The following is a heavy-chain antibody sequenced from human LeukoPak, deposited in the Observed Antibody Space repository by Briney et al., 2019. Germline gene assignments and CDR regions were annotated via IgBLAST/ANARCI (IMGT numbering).Heavy chain of an antibody. CDR1: GFTVSSNY. CDR3: ARGDYDILTGHWDYFDY. J-gene: IGHJ4*02. Sequence: GGSLRLSCAASGFTVSSNYMSWVRQAPGKGLEWVSVIYSGGSTYYADSVKGRFTISRDNSKNTLYLQMNSLRAEDTAVYYCARGDYDILTGHWDYFDYWGQGTLVTVSS. V-gene: IGHV3-66*02. CDR2: IYSGGST. D-gene: IGHD3-9*01.